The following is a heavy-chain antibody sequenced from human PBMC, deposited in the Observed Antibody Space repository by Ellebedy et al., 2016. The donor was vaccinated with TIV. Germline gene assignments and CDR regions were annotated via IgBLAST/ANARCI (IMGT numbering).Heavy chain of an antibody. CDR3: VKGGYREIYYHSTAYDR. V-gene: IGHV3-7*03. Sequence: PGGSLRLSCAASGFIFRSNWMSWVRQAPGKGLEWVANIKQDGSKRFYVDSVKGRITISRDNAKSSLYLQMNNLRAEDTAVYYCVKGGYREIYYHSTAYDRWGQGTLVTVSS. CDR2: IKQDGSKR. J-gene: IGHJ5*02. D-gene: IGHD3-22*01. CDR1: GFIFRSNW.